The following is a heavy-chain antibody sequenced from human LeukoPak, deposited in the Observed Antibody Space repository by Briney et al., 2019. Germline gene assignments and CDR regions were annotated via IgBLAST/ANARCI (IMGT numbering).Heavy chain of an antibody. CDR2: ISGSGGST. CDR3: AKALSITIFGVVIDPEFDY. J-gene: IGHJ4*02. D-gene: IGHD3-3*01. Sequence: GGSLRLSCAASGFTFSSYAMSWVRQAPGKGLEWVSAISGSGGSTYYADSVKGRFTISRDNSKNTLCLQMNSLRAEDTAVYYCAKALSITIFGVVIDPEFDYWGQGTLVTVSS. V-gene: IGHV3-23*01. CDR1: GFTFSSYA.